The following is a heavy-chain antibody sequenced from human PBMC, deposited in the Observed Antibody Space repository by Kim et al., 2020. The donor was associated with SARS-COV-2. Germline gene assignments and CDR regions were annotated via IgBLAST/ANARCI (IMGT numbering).Heavy chain of an antibody. D-gene: IGHD3-10*01. CDR2: IIPILGIA. Sequence: SVKVSCKASGGTFSSYAISWVRQAPGQGLEWMGRIIPILGIANYAQKFQGRVTITADKSTSTAYMELSSLRSEDTAVYYCASFEPGFGDHDAFDIWGQGTMVTVSS. V-gene: IGHV1-69*04. J-gene: IGHJ3*02. CDR1: GGTFSSYA. CDR3: ASFEPGFGDHDAFDI.